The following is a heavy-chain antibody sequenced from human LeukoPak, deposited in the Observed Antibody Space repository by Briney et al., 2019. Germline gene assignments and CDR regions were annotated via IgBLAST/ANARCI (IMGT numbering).Heavy chain of an antibody. Sequence: GGSLRLSCAASGFTFSSYGMSWVRQAPGKGLEWVSGISDSAGTTNYADSVKGRFSDSRDNSKNTLFLQMSSLRADDTAVSDCARDLNPFQHWGQGTMVTVSS. J-gene: IGHJ1*01. V-gene: IGHV3-23*01. CDR1: GFTFSSYG. CDR2: ISDSAGTT. CDR3: ARDLNPFQH.